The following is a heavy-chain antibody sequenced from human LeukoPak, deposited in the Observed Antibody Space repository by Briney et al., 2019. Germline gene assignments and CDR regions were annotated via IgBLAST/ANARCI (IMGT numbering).Heavy chain of an antibody. CDR2: INPNSGGT. CDR3: ARSPSWSSSWYDY. CDR1: GYTFTGYY. J-gene: IGHJ4*02. V-gene: IGHV1-2*02. Sequence: GASVKVPCKASGYTFTGYYMHWVRQAPGQGLEWMGWINPNSGGTNYAQKFQGRATMTRDTSISTAYMELSRLRSDDTAVYYCARSPSWSSSWYDYWGQGTLVTVSS. D-gene: IGHD6-13*01.